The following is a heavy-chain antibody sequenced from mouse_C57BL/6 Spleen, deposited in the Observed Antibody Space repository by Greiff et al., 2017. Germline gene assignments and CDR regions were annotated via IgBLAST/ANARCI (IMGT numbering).Heavy chain of an antibody. D-gene: IGHD4-1*01. V-gene: IGHV1-54*01. CDR1: GYAFTNYL. J-gene: IGHJ2*01. CDR2: INPGSGGT. CDR3: ARSWEGGYFDY. Sequence: VQLQQSGAELVRPGTSVKVSCKASGYAFTNYLIEWVKQRPGQGLEWIGVINPGSGGTNYNEKFKGKATLTADKSSSTAYMQLSSLTSEDSAVXFGARSWEGGYFDYWGQGTTLTVSS.